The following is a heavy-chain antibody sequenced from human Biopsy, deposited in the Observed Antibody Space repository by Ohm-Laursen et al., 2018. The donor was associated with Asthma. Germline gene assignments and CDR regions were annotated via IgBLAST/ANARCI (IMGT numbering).Heavy chain of an antibody. CDR3: AKGEWELLEANFDY. V-gene: IGHV3-9*01. CDR2: ISWNSGSI. Sequence: SLRLSCAASGFTFDDYAMHWVRQAPGKGLEWVSGISWNSGSIGYADSVKGRFTISRDNAKNSLYLQMNSLRAEDTALYFCAKGEWELLEANFDYWGQGTLVTVSS. J-gene: IGHJ4*02. D-gene: IGHD1-26*01. CDR1: GFTFDDYA.